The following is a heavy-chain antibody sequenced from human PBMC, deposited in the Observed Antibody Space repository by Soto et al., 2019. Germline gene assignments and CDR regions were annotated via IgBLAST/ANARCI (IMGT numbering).Heavy chain of an antibody. CDR1: GFTFSSYA. V-gene: IGHV3-23*01. D-gene: IGHD3-22*01. CDR3: AKGNIGYYFDY. CDR2: ITYNSDTT. J-gene: IGHJ4*02. Sequence: GGSLRLSCAASGFTFSSYAMTWVRQAPGQGLEWVSAITYNSDTTYYADSVKGRFTISRDNSKNTLYLEMNSLRAEDTAIYYYAKGNIGYYFDYWRQGSVVTVSS.